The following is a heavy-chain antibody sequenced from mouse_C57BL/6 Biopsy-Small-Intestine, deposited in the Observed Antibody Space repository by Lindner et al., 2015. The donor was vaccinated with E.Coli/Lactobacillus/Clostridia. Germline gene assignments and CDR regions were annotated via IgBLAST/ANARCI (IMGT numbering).Heavy chain of an antibody. Sequence: VQLQESGAELVRPGTSVKMSCRTSGYTFTNYWIGWAMQRPGHGLEWIGDITPGGGNSHYNEKFQGTATLTADKSSSTAYMQFSSLTSEDSAIYYCARGIYYGNDRYYFDYVGPRAPLSQSPQ. J-gene: IGHJ2*01. D-gene: IGHD2-2*01. V-gene: IGHV1-63*01. CDR2: ITPGGGNS. CDR3: ARGIYYGNDRYYFDY. CDR1: GYTFTNYW.